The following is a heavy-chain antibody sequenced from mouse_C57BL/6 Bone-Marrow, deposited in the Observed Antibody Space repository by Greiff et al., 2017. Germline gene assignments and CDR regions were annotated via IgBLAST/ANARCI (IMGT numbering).Heavy chain of an antibody. CDR2: INPSSGYT. D-gene: IGHD2-3*01. J-gene: IGHJ3*01. Sequence: QVQLKQSGAELAKPGASVKLSCKASGYTFTSYWMHWVKQRPGQGLEWIGYINPSSGYTKYNQKFKDKATLTVDKSSSTAYMQLSSLTYEYSAVYYCASSRWLLLWFAYWGQGTLVTVSA. CDR1: GYTFTSYW. V-gene: IGHV1-7*01. CDR3: ASSRWLLLWFAY.